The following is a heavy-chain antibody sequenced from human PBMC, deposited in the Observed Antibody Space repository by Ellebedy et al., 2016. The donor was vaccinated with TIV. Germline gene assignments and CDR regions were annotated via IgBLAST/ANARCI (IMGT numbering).Heavy chain of an antibody. D-gene: IGHD3-9*01. CDR3: ATGRDWFKY. Sequence: GGSLRLSCAASGFTFRNAWMNWVRQAPGKGLEWVGRIKSKGDGGTTDYAAPVKGRFTISSDDSKNTLFLEMNSLKIEDTAMFYCATGRDWFKYWGQGALVTVSS. CDR2: IKSKGDGGTT. CDR1: GFTFRNAW. J-gene: IGHJ4*02. V-gene: IGHV3-15*07.